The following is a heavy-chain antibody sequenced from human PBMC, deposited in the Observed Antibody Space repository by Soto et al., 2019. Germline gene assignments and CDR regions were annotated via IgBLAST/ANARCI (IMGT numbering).Heavy chain of an antibody. Sequence: SETLSLTCTVSGGSISSYYWSWIRQPPGKGLEWIGYIYYSGSTNYNPSLKSRVTISVDTSKNQFSLKLSSVTAADTAVYYCARAIEGYYYDRLGRDWFDPWGQGNLVTVSS. CDR2: IYYSGST. CDR1: GGSISSYY. J-gene: IGHJ5*02. CDR3: ARAIEGYYYDRLGRDWFDP. V-gene: IGHV4-59*01. D-gene: IGHD3-22*01.